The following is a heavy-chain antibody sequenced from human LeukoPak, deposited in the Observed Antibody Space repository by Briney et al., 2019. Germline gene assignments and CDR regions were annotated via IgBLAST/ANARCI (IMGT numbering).Heavy chain of an antibody. CDR1: GFTFSSYS. J-gene: IGHJ5*02. D-gene: IGHD4-17*01. CDR3: ARLYGAYPGWFDP. Sequence: GGSLRLCCAASGFTFSSYSMHWVRQAPGKGLEWVAVIWYDGSNKYYADSVKGRFTISRDNSKNTLYLQMNSLRAEDTAVYYCARLYGAYPGWFDPWGQGPVATVTS. V-gene: IGHV3-33*01. CDR2: IWYDGSNK.